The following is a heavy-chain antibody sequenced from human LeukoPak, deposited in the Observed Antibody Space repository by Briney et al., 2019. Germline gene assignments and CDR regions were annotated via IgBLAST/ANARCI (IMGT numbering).Heavy chain of an antibody. J-gene: IGHJ3*02. CDR1: GFTFSSYA. Sequence: QAGGSLRLSCAASGFTFSSYAMHWVRQAPGKGLEWVAVISYDGSNKYYADSVKGRFTISRDNSKNTLYLQMNSLRAEDTAVYYCARVAGSGWFGPGAFDIWGQGTMVTVSS. CDR3: ARVAGSGWFGPGAFDI. V-gene: IGHV3-30-3*01. CDR2: ISYDGSNK. D-gene: IGHD6-19*01.